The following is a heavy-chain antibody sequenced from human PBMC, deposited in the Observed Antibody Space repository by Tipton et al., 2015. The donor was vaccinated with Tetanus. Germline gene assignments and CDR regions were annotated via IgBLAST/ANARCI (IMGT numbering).Heavy chain of an antibody. Sequence: TLSLTCTVSGGSISSYYWNWIRQSPVKGLEWIGYINSGSTHYNPSLKSRVTISVDTSKNQFSLKLTSVTTADTVVYFCARDELFFSGGEDHAAFDIWGQGTLVTVSS. J-gene: IGHJ3*02. CDR3: ARDELFFSGGEDHAAFDI. V-gene: IGHV4-59*01. D-gene: IGHD3-10*01. CDR2: INSGST. CDR1: GGSISSYY.